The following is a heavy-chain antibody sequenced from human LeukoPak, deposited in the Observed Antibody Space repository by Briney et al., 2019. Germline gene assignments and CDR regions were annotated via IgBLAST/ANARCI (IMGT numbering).Heavy chain of an antibody. CDR3: ARRGPGLPRGWFDP. CDR1: GGSISSSSYY. CDR2: IYYSGST. J-gene: IGHJ5*02. Sequence: SETLSLTCTVSGGSISSSSYYWGWIRQPPGKGLEWIGSIYYSGSTYYNPSLKSRVTISVDTSKNQFSLKLSSVTAADTAVYYCARRGPGLPRGWFDPWGQGTLVTVSS. D-gene: IGHD1-14*01. V-gene: IGHV4-39*01.